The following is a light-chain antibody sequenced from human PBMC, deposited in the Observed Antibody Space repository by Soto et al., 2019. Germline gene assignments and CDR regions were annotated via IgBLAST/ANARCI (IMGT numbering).Light chain of an antibody. J-gene: IGLJ3*02. Sequence: QSVLTQPPSVSGAPGQTVTISCTGSSSDIGADNDVHWYQQLPGTPPKLLIYDNTNRPSGVPDRFSGSKSGTSASLAITGLQAADEADYYCQSFDSSLSGRVFGGGTKLTVL. CDR3: QSFDSSLSGRV. CDR1: SSDIGADND. CDR2: DNT. V-gene: IGLV1-40*01.